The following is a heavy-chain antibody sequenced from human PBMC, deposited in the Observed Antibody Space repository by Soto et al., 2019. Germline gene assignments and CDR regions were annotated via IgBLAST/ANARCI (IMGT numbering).Heavy chain of an antibody. J-gene: IGHJ6*02. D-gene: IGHD2-2*01. CDR3: AKDRYCSSTSCYRYYYYGMDV. CDR2: ISYDGSNK. V-gene: IGHV3-30*18. Sequence: PLGSLRLSCAASGFTFSSYGMHWVRQAPGKGLEWVAVISYDGSNKYYADSVKGRFTISRDNSKNTLYLQMNSLRAEDTAVYYCAKDRYCSSTSCYRYYYYGMDVWGQGPRSPSP. CDR1: GFTFSSYG.